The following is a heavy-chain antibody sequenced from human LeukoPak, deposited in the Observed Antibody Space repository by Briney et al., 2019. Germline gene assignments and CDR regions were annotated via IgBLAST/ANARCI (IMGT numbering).Heavy chain of an antibody. J-gene: IGHJ5*02. V-gene: IGHV4-59*01. CDR3: AQDWELGP. Sequence: SETLSLTCSVSGASITSYYWNWIRQPPGKGLEWIGNIYISGGTNYNPSLKNRVTISLDTSKDQFSLKLTSVTAADTAFYYCAQDWELGPWGQGTLVTVSS. D-gene: IGHD1-26*01. CDR1: GASITSYY. CDR2: IYISGGT.